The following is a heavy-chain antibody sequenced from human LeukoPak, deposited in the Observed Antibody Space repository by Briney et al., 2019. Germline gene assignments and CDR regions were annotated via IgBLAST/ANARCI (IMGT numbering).Heavy chain of an antibody. CDR3: AKGDTYYDYVWGSYRFGP. CDR2: IRYDGSNK. J-gene: IGHJ5*02. Sequence: PGGSLRLSCAASGFTFSSYGMHWVRQAPGKGLEWVAFIRYDGSNKYYADSVKGRFTISRDNSKNTLYLQMNSLRAEDTAVYYCAKGDTYYDYVWGSYRFGPWGQGTLVTVSS. D-gene: IGHD3-16*02. CDR1: GFTFSSYG. V-gene: IGHV3-30*02.